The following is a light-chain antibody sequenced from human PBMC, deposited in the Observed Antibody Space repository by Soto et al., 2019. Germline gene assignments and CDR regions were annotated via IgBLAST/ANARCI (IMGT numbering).Light chain of an antibody. CDR1: QAISGW. J-gene: IGKJ1*01. CDR3: QQANSFPTM. Sequence: DIQMTQSPSSVSASVGDRVTITCRASQAISGWVAWYQQKPGKVPKLLIYAASTLQSGVPSRFSSSGSVTDYTLTIRNLQPEDFATYYCQQANSFPTMFGQGTKVEIK. V-gene: IGKV1-12*01. CDR2: AAS.